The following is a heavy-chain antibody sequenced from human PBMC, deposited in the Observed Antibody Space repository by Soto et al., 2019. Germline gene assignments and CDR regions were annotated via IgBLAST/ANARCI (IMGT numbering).Heavy chain of an antibody. CDR1: GYTFTSYA. J-gene: IGHJ4*02. Sequence: GASVKVSCKASGYTFTSYAMHWVRQAPGQRLEWMGWINAGNGNTKYSQKFQGRVTITRDTSASTAYMELSSLRSEDTAVYYCARGWYYDFWSGYSTYDYWGQGTLVTV. D-gene: IGHD3-3*01. CDR3: ARGWYYDFWSGYSTYDY. CDR2: INAGNGNT. V-gene: IGHV1-3*01.